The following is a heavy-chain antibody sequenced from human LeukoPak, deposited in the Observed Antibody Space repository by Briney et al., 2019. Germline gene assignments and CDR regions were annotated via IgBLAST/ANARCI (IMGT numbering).Heavy chain of an antibody. CDR1: GGTISRYF. V-gene: IGHV4-59*01. D-gene: IGHD6-13*01. CDR3: ARDKGSSWPNEAFDI. CDR2: ISYSGRT. J-gene: IGHJ3*02. Sequence: PSETLSLTCTVSGGTISRYFWSWIRQPPGKGLEWIGYISYSGRTNYNPSLKSRVTISVDTSNHQSSLKLSSDTAADTAVYYCARDKGSSWPNEAFDIWGQGTKVSVSS.